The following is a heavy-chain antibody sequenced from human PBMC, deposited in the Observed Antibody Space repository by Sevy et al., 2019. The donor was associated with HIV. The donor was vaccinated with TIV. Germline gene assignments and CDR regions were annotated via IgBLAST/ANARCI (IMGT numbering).Heavy chain of an antibody. J-gene: IGHJ6*02. D-gene: IGHD2-21*02. CDR3: SIDRFTLLLVTNGMDV. V-gene: IGHV3-15*01. CDR2: IQSKADGGTI. CDR1: GFTFSYAW. Sequence: GGSLRLSCAASGFTFSYAWMNWVRQAPGKGLEWVGRIQSKADGGTINYAAPVKGRFTNSRDDSQSTLYMKMNSLKTDDTAAYYCSIDRFTLLLVTNGMDVWGQGTTVTVSS.